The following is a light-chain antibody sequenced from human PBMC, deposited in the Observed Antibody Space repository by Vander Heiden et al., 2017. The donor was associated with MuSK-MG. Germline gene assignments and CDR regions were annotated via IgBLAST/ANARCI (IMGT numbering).Light chain of an antibody. CDR2: GRN. CDR1: SSNIGAGYD. J-gene: IGLJ2*01. CDR3: QYYDSTLRVIL. Sequence: QSVLTQPPSVSGAPGQRVTISCTGNSSNIGAGYDVHWYQQLPGTAPKRLMYGRNNRASGVPDRFSGSKSGTSASLAITGLQAEDEADYIGQYYDSTLRVILFGGGTKLTVL. V-gene: IGLV1-40*01.